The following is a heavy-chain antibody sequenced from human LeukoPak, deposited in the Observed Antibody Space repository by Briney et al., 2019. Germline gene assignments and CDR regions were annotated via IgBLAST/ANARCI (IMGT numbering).Heavy chain of an antibody. V-gene: IGHV3-7*01. CDR1: GFSFSSYW. J-gene: IGHJ4*02. D-gene: IGHD6-19*01. CDR3: ARIPRGSGWSFLDF. Sequence: PGGSLRLSCAASGFSFSSYWMGWVRQAPGKGLEWVANIQSDGSVQQYVDSVKGRLTISRDDAKNSLYLQMNSLRAEDTAVYYCARIPRGSGWSFLDFWGQGTLVTVTS. CDR2: IQSDGSVQ.